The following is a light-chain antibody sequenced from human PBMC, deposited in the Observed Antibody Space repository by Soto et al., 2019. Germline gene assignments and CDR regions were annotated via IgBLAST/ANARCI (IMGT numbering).Light chain of an antibody. J-gene: IGKJ5*01. CDR3: QQRTNWPPEIT. CDR1: QSVTHY. Sequence: EIVLTQSPATLSLSPGERATLFCRASQSVTHYLAWYQQKPGQAPSLLIYAASNRATGIPARFNGGGSGTDFTLAISSLEPEDSAVYYCQQRTNWPPEITFGQGHDWRL. CDR2: AAS. V-gene: IGKV3-11*01.